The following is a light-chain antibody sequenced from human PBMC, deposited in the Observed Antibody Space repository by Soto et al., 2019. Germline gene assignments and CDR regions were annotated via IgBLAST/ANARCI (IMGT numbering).Light chain of an antibody. CDR2: DVY. V-gene: IGLV2-11*01. CDR3: CSYAGSYTYYV. J-gene: IGLJ1*01. CDR1: TSDVGGYRY. Sequence: QSALTQPRSVSGSPGQSVTISCTGTTSDVGGYRYVSWYQQLPGKAPKLLIYDVYHRPSGVPNRFSGSKSGNTASLTISGLQPEDEGEYSCCSYAGSYTYYVFGTGTQLTVL.